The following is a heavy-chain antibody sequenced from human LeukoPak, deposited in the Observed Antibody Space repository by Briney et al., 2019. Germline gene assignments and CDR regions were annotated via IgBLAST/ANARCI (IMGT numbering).Heavy chain of an antibody. J-gene: IGHJ4*02. CDR1: GGSISSYY. Sequence: PSETLFLTCTVSGGSISSYYWSWIRQPAGKGLEWIGRIYTSGSTNYNPSLKSRVTMSVDTSKNQFSLKLSSVTAADTAVYYCARVRYYYDSSGYYYVFDYWGQGTLVTVSS. V-gene: IGHV4-4*07. D-gene: IGHD3-22*01. CDR2: IYTSGST. CDR3: ARVRYYYDSSGYYYVFDY.